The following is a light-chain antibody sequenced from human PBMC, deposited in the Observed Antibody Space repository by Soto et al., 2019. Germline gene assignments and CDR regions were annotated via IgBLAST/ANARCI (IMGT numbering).Light chain of an antibody. Sequence: QSVLTQPASVSGSPGQSITISCTGTSSDVGGYSYVSWYQQHPGEAPKLMIYDVSNRPSGVSNRFSGSKSGNTASLTISGLQAEDEADYYCSSYTSSSTYVFGTGTKVTVL. CDR2: DVS. CDR1: SSDVGGYSY. CDR3: SSYTSSSTYV. J-gene: IGLJ1*01. V-gene: IGLV2-14*01.